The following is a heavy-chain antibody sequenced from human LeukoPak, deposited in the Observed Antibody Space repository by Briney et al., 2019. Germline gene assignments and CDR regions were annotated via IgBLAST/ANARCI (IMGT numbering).Heavy chain of an antibody. Sequence: GGSLRLSCAASGFTFSAYSMSWVRQAPGKGLEWISYISSSSSSKYYADSVKGRFTISRDNAKNSLYLQMNSLRAEDTALYYCAKDRSYKGLYSSGWYFDAFDIWGQGTMVTVSS. CDR2: ISSSSSSK. V-gene: IGHV3-48*01. J-gene: IGHJ3*02. CDR3: AKDRSYKGLYSSGWYFDAFDI. CDR1: GFTFSAYS. D-gene: IGHD6-19*01.